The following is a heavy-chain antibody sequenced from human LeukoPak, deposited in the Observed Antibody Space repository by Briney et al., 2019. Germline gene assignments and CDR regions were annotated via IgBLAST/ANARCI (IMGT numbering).Heavy chain of an antibody. J-gene: IGHJ4*02. CDR3: ARDSPAGFD. CDR1: GGSISNYY. V-gene: IGHV4-59*12. D-gene: IGHD2-2*01. Sequence: PSETLSLTCTVSGGSISNYYWSWIRQPPGKGLEWIGYIYYSGSTNYNPSLKSRVTISVDKSKNQFSLKLSSVTAADTAVYYCARDSPAGFDWGQGTLVTVSS. CDR2: IYYSGST.